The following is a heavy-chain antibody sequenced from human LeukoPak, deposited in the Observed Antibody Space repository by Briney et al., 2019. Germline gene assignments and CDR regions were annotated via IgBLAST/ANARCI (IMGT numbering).Heavy chain of an antibody. V-gene: IGHV3-30*18. CDR2: ISYDGSNK. D-gene: IGHD2-15*01. CDR3: AKETQRYCSGGSCPGGFDP. J-gene: IGHJ5*02. Sequence: GGSLRPSCAASGFTFSSYGMHWVRQAPGKGLEWVAVISYDGSNKYYADSVKGRFTISRDNSKNTLYLQMNSLRAEDTAVYYCAKETQRYCSGGSCPGGFDPWGQGTLVTVSS. CDR1: GFTFSSYG.